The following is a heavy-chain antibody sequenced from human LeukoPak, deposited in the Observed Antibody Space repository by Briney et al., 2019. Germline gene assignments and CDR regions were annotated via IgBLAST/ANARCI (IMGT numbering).Heavy chain of an antibody. CDR2: IKEDGSTR. CDR3: AASRGWFAFDI. Sequence: GGSLRLSCAASGFTFNNYWIIWVRQAPGKGLEWVANIKEDGSTRFFAESVKGRFTFSRDNVQNSLYLQMSSLRVDDTAIYYCAASRGWFAFDIWGQGTMVTVAS. D-gene: IGHD2-15*01. V-gene: IGHV3-7*01. CDR1: GFTFNNYW. J-gene: IGHJ3*02.